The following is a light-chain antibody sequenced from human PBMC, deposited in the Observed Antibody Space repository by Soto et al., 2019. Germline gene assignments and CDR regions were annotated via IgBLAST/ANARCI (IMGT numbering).Light chain of an antibody. V-gene: IGKV1-39*01. CDR2: DAS. J-gene: IGKJ1*01. CDR3: QQTYSTPWT. CDR1: QGISNY. Sequence: DIQMIQSQSSLSASVGDIVTITCRASQGISNYLAWYQQRPGKAPKLLIHDASSLQSGVPSRFSGSGSGTDFALTINSLQPEDFATIYCQQTYSTPWTFGQGTKVDIK.